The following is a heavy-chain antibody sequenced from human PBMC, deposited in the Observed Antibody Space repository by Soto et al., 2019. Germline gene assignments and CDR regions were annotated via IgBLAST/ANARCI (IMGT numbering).Heavy chain of an antibody. V-gene: IGHV1-69*13. D-gene: IGHD2-2*01. CDR1: GGTFSSYA. J-gene: IGHJ6*02. Sequence: SVKVSCKASGGTFSSYAISWVRQAPGQGLEWMGGIIPIFGTANYAQKFQGRVTITADESTSTAYMELSSLRSEDTAVYYCATVVVPAASYYYYYGMDVWGQGTTVTVSS. CDR2: IIPIFGTA. CDR3: ATVVVPAASYYYYYGMDV.